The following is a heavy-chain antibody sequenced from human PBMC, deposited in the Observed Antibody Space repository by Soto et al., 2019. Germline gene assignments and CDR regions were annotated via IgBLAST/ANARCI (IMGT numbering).Heavy chain of an antibody. D-gene: IGHD2-8*01. CDR3: ARAPMVISRSYFDN. CDR2: ISYSGNT. V-gene: IGHV4-59*12. CDR1: GGSISGFY. Sequence: PSETLSLTCTVSGGSISGFYWTWIRQPPGKGLEWIGYISYSGNTNYSPSLKSRVTISVDTSKRLLSLKLTSVTTADAAVYFCARAPMVISRSYFDNWGQGTPVTVS. J-gene: IGHJ4*02.